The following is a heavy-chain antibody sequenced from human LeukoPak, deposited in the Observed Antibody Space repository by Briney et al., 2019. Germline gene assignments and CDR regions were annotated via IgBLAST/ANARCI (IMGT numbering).Heavy chain of an antibody. CDR2: INHSGST. Sequence: SETLSLTCAVYGGSFSGYYWSWIRQPPGKGLEWIGEINHSGSTNYNPSLKSRVTISVDTSKNQFSLKLSSVTAADTAVYYCARRSITMVRGVIMPNFDYWGQGTLVTVSS. CDR3: ARRSITMVRGVIMPNFDY. CDR1: GGSFSGYY. V-gene: IGHV4-34*01. D-gene: IGHD3-10*01. J-gene: IGHJ4*02.